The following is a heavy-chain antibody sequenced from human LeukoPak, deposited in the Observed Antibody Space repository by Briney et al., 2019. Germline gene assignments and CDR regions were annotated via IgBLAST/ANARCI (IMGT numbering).Heavy chain of an antibody. CDR1: GVSFSGYY. CDR3: ARGSWLIDY. D-gene: IGHD6-19*01. V-gene: IGHV4-34*01. CDR2: INHSGST. Sequence: SETLSLTCAVYGVSFSGYYWSWIRQPPGKGPEWIGEINHSGSTNYNPSLKSRVTISVDTSKNQFSLKLSSVTAADTAVYYCARGSWLIDYWGQGTLVTVSS. J-gene: IGHJ4*02.